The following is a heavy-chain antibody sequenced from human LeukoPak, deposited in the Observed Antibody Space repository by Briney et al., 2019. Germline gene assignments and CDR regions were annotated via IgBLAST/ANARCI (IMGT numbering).Heavy chain of an antibody. CDR2: INPSSGGT. CDR3: ARGPGGRSGYYPLEDYYYYYYMDV. V-gene: IGHV1-2*02. Sequence: ASVKVSCRASGYTFIAYYMHWVRQAPGQGLEWMGWINPSSGGTNYAQKLQGRVTMTTDTSTSTAYMELRSLRSDDTAVYYCARGPGGRSGYYPLEDYYYYYYMDVWGKGTTVTVSS. D-gene: IGHD3-22*01. J-gene: IGHJ6*03. CDR1: GYTFIAYY.